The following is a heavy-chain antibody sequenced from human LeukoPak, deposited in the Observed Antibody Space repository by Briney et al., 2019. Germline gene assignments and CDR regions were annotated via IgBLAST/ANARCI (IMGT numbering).Heavy chain of an antibody. CDR1: GGSFSGYY. J-gene: IGHJ4*02. CDR3: AGRGYSGNDLIDS. Sequence: SETLSLTCAVSGGSFSGYYWSWIRQPPGEGLEWIGEINHSGSTNYNPSLKSRVTISVDTSKNQFSLKVISVTAADTALYYCAGRGYSGNDLIDSWGQGTLVTVSS. D-gene: IGHD5-12*01. V-gene: IGHV4-34*01. CDR2: INHSGST.